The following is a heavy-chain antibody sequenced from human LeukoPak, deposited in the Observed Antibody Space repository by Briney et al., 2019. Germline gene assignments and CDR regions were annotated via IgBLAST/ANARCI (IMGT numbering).Heavy chain of an antibody. CDR3: ARGKYCSGGACYSPFDL. V-gene: IGHV3-30*19. J-gene: IGHJ5*02. CDR2: MSYDGTNN. D-gene: IGHD2-15*01. Sequence: GGSLRLSCAASGFTFSSYGMHRVRQAPGKGLEWVAVMSYDGTNNYYADSVKGRFTISRDNSRNTLFLQMNSLRSEDTAVCYCARGKYCSGGACYSPFDLWGQGTLVTVST. CDR1: GFTFSSYG.